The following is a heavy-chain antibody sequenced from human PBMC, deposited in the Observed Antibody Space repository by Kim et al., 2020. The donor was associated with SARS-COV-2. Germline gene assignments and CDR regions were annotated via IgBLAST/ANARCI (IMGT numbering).Heavy chain of an antibody. CDR3: ARGLAPPKAYYYYGMDV. CDR1: GYTFTSYA. D-gene: IGHD6-19*01. CDR2: INAGNGNT. J-gene: IGHJ6*02. V-gene: IGHV1-3*01. Sequence: ASVKVSCKASGYTFTSYAMHWVRQAPGQRLEWMGWINAGNGNTKYSQKFQGRVTITRDTSASTAYMELSSLRSEDTAVYYCARGLAPPKAYYYYGMDVWGQGTTVTVSS.